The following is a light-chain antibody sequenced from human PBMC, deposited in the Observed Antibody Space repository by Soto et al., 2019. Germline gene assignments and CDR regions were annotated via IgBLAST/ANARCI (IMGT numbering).Light chain of an antibody. CDR1: SSDVGGYYY. Sequence: QSVLTQPASGSGSPGQSITISCTGTSSDVGGYYYVSWYQHHPGKAPKLMIYQVSNRPSGVSNRFSGSKSGNTASLTISGLQAEDEADYYCSSYTSSNTFYVFGTGTKV. CDR3: SSYTSSNTFYV. V-gene: IGLV2-14*01. J-gene: IGLJ1*01. CDR2: QVS.